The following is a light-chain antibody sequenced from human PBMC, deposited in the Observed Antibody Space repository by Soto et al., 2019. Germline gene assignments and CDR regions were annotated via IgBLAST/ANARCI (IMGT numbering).Light chain of an antibody. CDR3: SSYTSTFTVV. J-gene: IGLJ2*01. V-gene: IGLV2-14*01. CDR1: GSDVGGYDY. Sequence: QSVLTQPASVSGSPGQSITFSCTGTGSDVGGYDYVSWYQQHPGKAPKLMIYDVSNRPSGVSNRFSGSKSGNTASLIISGLQAEDEADYYCSSYTSTFTVVFGGGTKLTVL. CDR2: DVS.